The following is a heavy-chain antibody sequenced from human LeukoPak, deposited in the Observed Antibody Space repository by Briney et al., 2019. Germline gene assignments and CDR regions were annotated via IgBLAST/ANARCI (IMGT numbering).Heavy chain of an antibody. CDR3: ARDRATETDKLWFGDFRYYYHYYGMDV. V-gene: IGHV1-46*01. CDR2: INPSGGST. Sequence: ASVKVSCKASGYTFTSYYMHWVRQAPGQGLEWMGIINPSGGSTSYAQKFQGRVTMTRDTSTSTVYMELSSLRSEGTAVYYCARDRATETDKLWFGDFRYYYHYYGMDVWGQGTTVTVSS. D-gene: IGHD3-10*01. CDR1: GYTFTSYY. J-gene: IGHJ6*02.